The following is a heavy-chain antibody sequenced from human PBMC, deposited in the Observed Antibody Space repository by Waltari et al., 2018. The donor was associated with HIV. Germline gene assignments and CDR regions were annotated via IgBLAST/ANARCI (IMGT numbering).Heavy chain of an antibody. Sequence: QVQLQESGPGLVKPSETLSLTCTVSGGSVSSGSYYWSWLRQPPGKGLEWIGYIYYSGSTNYNPALKSRVTISVDTSKNQFSLKLSSVTAAVTSVYDCASSEDNWNDGSNNWFDPWGQGTLVTVSS. CDR2: IYYSGST. V-gene: IGHV4-61*01. D-gene: IGHD1-20*01. CDR3: ASSEDNWNDGSNNWFDP. CDR1: GGSVSSGSYY. J-gene: IGHJ5*02.